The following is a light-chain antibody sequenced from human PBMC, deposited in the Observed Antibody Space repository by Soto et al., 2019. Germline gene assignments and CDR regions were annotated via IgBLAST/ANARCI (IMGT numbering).Light chain of an antibody. Sequence: EIVLTQSPATLSLSLVERATLSFRASQSVSSYLAWYQQKPGQAPRLLIYDASNRATGIPARFSGSGSGTDFTLTISSLEPEDFAVYYCQQRSNWPITFGQGTRLEIK. J-gene: IGKJ5*01. CDR3: QQRSNWPIT. CDR1: QSVSSY. CDR2: DAS. V-gene: IGKV3-11*01.